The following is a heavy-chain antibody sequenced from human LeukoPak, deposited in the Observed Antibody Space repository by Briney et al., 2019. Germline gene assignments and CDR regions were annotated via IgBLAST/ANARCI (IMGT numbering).Heavy chain of an antibody. J-gene: IGHJ3*01. CDR3: GGDPNGDYVGAFEF. V-gene: IGHV3-23*01. D-gene: IGHD4-17*01. Sequence: GGSLRLSGEGIRFTFSHYAMTWVRQAPGKGLEWVSSIKGSGGGTSYADSVKGRFTMTRDNSKSTLYLQMNSLRAGDAAVYYCGGDPNGDYVGAFEFWGQGTLVTVSS. CDR2: IKGSGGGT. CDR1: RFTFSHYA.